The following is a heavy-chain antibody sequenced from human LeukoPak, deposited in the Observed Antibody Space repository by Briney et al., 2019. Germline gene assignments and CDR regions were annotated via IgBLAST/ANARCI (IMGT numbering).Heavy chain of an antibody. D-gene: IGHD6-13*01. Sequence: GESLKIACKGSGYSFTSYWIGWVRQMPGKGLEWMGIIYLGDSDTRYSPSFQGLVTISADKSISTAYLQWSSLKASDTAMYYCARGAAGTGAPNWFDPWGQGTLVTVSS. CDR2: IYLGDSDT. CDR3: ARGAAGTGAPNWFDP. J-gene: IGHJ5*02. V-gene: IGHV5-51*01. CDR1: GYSFTSYW.